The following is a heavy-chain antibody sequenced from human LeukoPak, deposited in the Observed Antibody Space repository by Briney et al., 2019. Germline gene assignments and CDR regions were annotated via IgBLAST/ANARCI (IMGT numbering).Heavy chain of an antibody. CDR3: AKDLPDYGDYIEGY. Sequence: PGGSLRLSCVASGFTFSSFAMSWVRQAPGKGLEWVSTISGSGGTTNYADSVKSRFTFSRDNSRNMVHLQMNSLRAEDTAVYYCAKDLPDYGDYIEGYWGQGTLVTVSS. V-gene: IGHV3-23*01. D-gene: IGHD4-17*01. J-gene: IGHJ4*02. CDR2: ISGSGGTT. CDR1: GFTFSSFA.